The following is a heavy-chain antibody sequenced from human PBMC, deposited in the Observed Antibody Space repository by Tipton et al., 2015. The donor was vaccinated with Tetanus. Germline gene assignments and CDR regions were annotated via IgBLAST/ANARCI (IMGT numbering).Heavy chain of an antibody. CDR1: GGSISGYY. Sequence: TLSLTCTVSGGSISGYYWSWIRQPPGKGLEWIGEINHSGSTNYNPSLKSRVTISVDTSKNQFSLKLSSVTAADTAVYYCARDYDFWSGYYYLGGMANYYYYGMDVWGQGTTVTVSS. V-gene: IGHV4-34*01. CDR3: ARDYDFWSGYYYLGGMANYYYYGMDV. CDR2: INHSGST. D-gene: IGHD3-3*01. J-gene: IGHJ6*02.